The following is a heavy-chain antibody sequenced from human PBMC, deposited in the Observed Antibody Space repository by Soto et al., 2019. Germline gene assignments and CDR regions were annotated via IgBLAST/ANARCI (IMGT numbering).Heavy chain of an antibody. Sequence: SETLSLTCSVSGGSISSYYWGWIRQPPEKGLEWIGCIYYSASANYNPSLKSRVTMSIDTSNSQFSLKLSSLTAADTAVYYCARLRGPGYYFDYWSQGTLVTVSS. D-gene: IGHD6-25*01. J-gene: IGHJ4*02. CDR1: GGSISSYY. CDR3: ARLRGPGYYFDY. V-gene: IGHV4-59*08. CDR2: IYYSASA.